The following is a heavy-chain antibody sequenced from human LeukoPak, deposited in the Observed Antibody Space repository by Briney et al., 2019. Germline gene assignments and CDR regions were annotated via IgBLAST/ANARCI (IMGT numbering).Heavy chain of an antibody. D-gene: IGHD3-10*01. CDR2: FDPEDGET. V-gene: IGHV1-24*01. CDR1: GYTLTELS. Sequence: APVKVSCKVSGYTLTELSMHWVRQAPGKGLEWMGGFDPEDGETIYAQKFQGRVTMTEDTSTDTAYMELSSLRSEDTAVYYCATFDRMVLTLDYWGQGTLVTVSS. J-gene: IGHJ4*02. CDR3: ATFDRMVLTLDY.